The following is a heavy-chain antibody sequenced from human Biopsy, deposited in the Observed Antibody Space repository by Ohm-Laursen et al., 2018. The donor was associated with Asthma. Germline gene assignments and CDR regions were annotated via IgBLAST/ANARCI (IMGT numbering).Heavy chain of an antibody. V-gene: IGHV3-30*18. D-gene: IGHD1-26*01. CDR3: AKDVFPGWELRRGPDY. CDR1: GFTFSNYG. CDR2: ISFDGSNK. J-gene: IGHJ4*02. Sequence: SSLRLSCTASGFTFSNYGMHWVRQAPGKGLDWEAVISFDGSNKNYTDSVKGRFTISRDNSRNMLHLQMNSLRAEDTAVYYCAKDVFPGWELRRGPDYWGQGTLVTVSS.